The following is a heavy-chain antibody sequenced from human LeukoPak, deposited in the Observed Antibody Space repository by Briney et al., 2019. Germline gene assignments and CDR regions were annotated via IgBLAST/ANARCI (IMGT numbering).Heavy chain of an antibody. J-gene: IGHJ4*02. CDR2: ISSSSSYI. Sequence: GGSLRLSCAASGFTFSSYSMNWVRQAPGKGLEWVSSISSSSSYIYYADSVKGRFTISRDNAKNSLYLQMNSLRAEDTAVYYCARRRRGRLPDYWGRGTLVTVSS. CDR3: ARRRRGRLPDY. D-gene: IGHD3-16*01. CDR1: GFTFSSYS. V-gene: IGHV3-21*01.